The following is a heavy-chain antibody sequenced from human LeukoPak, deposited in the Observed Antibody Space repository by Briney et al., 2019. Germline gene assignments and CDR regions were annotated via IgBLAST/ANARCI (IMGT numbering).Heavy chain of an antibody. CDR1: GFTFTSYS. J-gene: IGHJ4*02. Sequence: GGSLRLSCAASGFTFTSYSMNWVRQAPGKGLEWVSTISGGGGSTYYADSVKGRLTISRDNSKNTLYLQMNSLRAEDTAVYYCARGAEGSSSPFDYWGQGTLVTVSS. V-gene: IGHV3-23*01. CDR3: ARGAEGSSSPFDY. CDR2: ISGGGGST. D-gene: IGHD6-6*01.